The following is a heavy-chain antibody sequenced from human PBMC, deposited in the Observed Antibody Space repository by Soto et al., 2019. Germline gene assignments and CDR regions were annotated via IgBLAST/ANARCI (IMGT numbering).Heavy chain of an antibody. CDR1: GFTFISYW. D-gene: IGHD2-21*01. CDR2: INSDGSRT. J-gene: IGHJ3*02. CDR3: ARGVRGAYGLDI. V-gene: IGHV3-74*01. Sequence: EVQLVESGGGLVQPGGSLRLSCAASGFTFISYWMHWVRQAPGKGLVWVSRINSDGSRTNYADSVKGRFTISRDNAENTLYLQMNSLRAEETAVYYCARGVRGAYGLDIWGQGTMVTVSS.